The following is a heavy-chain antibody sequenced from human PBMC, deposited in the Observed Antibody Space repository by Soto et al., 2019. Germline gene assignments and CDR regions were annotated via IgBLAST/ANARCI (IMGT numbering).Heavy chain of an antibody. J-gene: IGHJ4*02. CDR2: IRQDGNEN. CDR3: AIKSIAARRGIDY. Sequence: GGSLRLSCAASGFTFRNHWMSWVRQAPGKGLEWVANIRQDGNENYYVDSVNGRFTTSRDNTKNLFYLQMNSLRAEDTAVYYCAIKSIAARRGIDYWGQGTLVTASS. D-gene: IGHD6-6*01. CDR1: GFTFRNHW. V-gene: IGHV3-7*03.